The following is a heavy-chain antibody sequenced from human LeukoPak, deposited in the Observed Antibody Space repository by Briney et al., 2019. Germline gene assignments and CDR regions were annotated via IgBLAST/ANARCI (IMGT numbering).Heavy chain of an antibody. CDR2: IYYSGST. CDR1: GGSISSFY. Sequence: SETLSLTCAVSGGSISSFYWSWIRQPPGKGLEWIGYIYYSGSTNYNPSLKSRVTISVDTSKNQFSLKLSSVTAADTAVYYCARHPMVRGVITAWFDPWGRGTLVTVSS. D-gene: IGHD3-10*01. V-gene: IGHV4-59*08. J-gene: IGHJ5*02. CDR3: ARHPMVRGVITAWFDP.